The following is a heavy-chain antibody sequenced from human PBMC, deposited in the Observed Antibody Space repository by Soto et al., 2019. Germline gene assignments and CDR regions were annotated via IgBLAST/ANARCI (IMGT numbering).Heavy chain of an antibody. V-gene: IGHV6-1*01. Sequence: PSHTRSLTCAISGHSVSSNSATWNWITQSPSRVLELLGRTYCRSEWFNDYAVTVKNRITINPDTSKKQVSLHLNSVSPGDTAVYYCAEAGNNGSNWCDRWGQANLVTVSS. CDR3: AEAGNNGSNWCDR. J-gene: IGHJ5*02. CDR1: GHSVSSNSAT. D-gene: IGHD5-12*01. CDR2: TYCRSEWFN.